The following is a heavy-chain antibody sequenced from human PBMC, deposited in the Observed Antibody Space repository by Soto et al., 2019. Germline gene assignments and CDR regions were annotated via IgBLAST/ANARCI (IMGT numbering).Heavy chain of an antibody. CDR2: ISYDGSNK. D-gene: IGHD6-6*01. V-gene: IGHV3-30-3*01. CDR3: ARVPATIAARQTFFDY. Sequence: QVQLVESGGGVVQPGRSLRLSCAASGFIFSSYAMHWVRQAPGKGLEWVAVISYDGSNKYYADSVKGRFTISRDNSKNTLYLQMNSLRSEHTAVYYCARVPATIAARQTFFDYWGQGTLVTVSS. CDR1: GFIFSSYA. J-gene: IGHJ4*02.